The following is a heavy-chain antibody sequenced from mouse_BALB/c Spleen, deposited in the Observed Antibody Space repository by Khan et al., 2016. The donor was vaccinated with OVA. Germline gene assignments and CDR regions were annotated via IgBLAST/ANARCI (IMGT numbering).Heavy chain of an antibody. CDR3: ARRVLSGIFAY. Sequence: VQLQQSGAELAKPGASVKMSCKASGYTFTTYWMHWVKQRPGQGLEWIGYIDTSTGYTEYNQKFKDKATLTTDKSSKTAYMQLSSLTSEDAAVYCCARRVLSGIFAYWGQGTLVTVSA. CDR1: GYTFTTYW. J-gene: IGHJ3*01. CDR2: IDTSTGYT. D-gene: IGHD1-1*02. V-gene: IGHV1-7*01.